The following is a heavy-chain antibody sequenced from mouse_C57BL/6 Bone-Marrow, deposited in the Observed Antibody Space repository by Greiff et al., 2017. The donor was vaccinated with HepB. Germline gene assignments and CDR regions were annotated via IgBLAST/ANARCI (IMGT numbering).Heavy chain of an antibody. CDR3: ARPSTMVTPMDY. D-gene: IGHD2-2*01. Sequence: EVQGVESGGGLVKPGGSLKLSCAASGFTFIDYGMHWVRQAPEKGLEWVAYISSGSSTIYYADTVKGRFTISRDNAKNTLFLQMTSLRSEATAMYYCARPSTMVTPMDYWGQGTSVTVSS. CDR2: ISSGSSTI. V-gene: IGHV5-17*01. CDR1: GFTFIDYG. J-gene: IGHJ4*01.